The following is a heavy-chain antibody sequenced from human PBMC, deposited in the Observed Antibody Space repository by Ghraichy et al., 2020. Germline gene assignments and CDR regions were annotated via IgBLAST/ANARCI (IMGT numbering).Heavy chain of an antibody. CDR1: GGSVSSGSYY. CDR2: IYYSGST. J-gene: IGHJ4*02. D-gene: IGHD6-19*01. Sequence: SETLSLTCTVSGGSVSSGSYYWSWIRQPPGKGLEWIGYIYYSGSTNYNPSLKSRVTISVDTSKNQFSLKLSSVTAADTAVYYCASYSGWYVDYWGQGTLVTVSS. V-gene: IGHV4-61*01. CDR3: ASYSGWYVDY.